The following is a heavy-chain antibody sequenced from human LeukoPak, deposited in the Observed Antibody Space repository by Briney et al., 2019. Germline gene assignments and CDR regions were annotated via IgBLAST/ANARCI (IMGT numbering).Heavy chain of an antibody. V-gene: IGHV4-39*07. J-gene: IGHJ5*02. CDR3: AREYGIAVAGTPGS. Sequence: PSETLSLTCTASGASISSSSYYWGWMRQPPGKGLEWIGTIYYSGSTYYNPSLKSRVTISVDTSKNQFSLKLSSVTAADTAVYYCAREYGIAVAGTPGSWGQGTLVTVSS. CDR2: IYYSGST. CDR1: GASISSSSYY. D-gene: IGHD6-19*01.